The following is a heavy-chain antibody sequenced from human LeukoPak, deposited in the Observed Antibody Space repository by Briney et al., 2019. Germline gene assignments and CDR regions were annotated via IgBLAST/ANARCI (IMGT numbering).Heavy chain of an antibody. CDR3: ALLPLGNYGSGSHDY. J-gene: IGHJ4*02. D-gene: IGHD3-10*01. Sequence: GGSLRLSCAASGFTFSSYWMSWVRQAPGKGLEWVANIKQDGSEKYYVDSVKGRFTISRDNAKNSLYLQMNSLRAEDTALYYCALLPLGNYGSGSHDYWGQGTLVTVSS. CDR1: GFTFSSYW. CDR2: IKQDGSEK. V-gene: IGHV3-7*03.